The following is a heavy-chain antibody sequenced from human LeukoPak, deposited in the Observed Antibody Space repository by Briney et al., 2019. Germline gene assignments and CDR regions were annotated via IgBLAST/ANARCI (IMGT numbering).Heavy chain of an antibody. D-gene: IGHD3-22*01. V-gene: IGHV1-2*02. CDR1: GYSFTGYY. J-gene: IGHJ4*02. CDR3: ARARRSYPDSHDY. CDR2: INPNSGDT. Sequence: ASVKLSCKTSGYSFTGYYLHLVRHGPGQGLEWVGWINPNSGDTNYAQKFQGRITMTRDTSISTAYMELSRLRSDDAAVFYCARARRSYPDSHDYWGQGTLVAVSS.